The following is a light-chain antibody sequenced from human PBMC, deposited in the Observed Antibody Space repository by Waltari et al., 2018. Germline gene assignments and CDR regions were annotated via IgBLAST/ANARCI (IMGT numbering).Light chain of an antibody. Sequence: DIQMTQSPSSLSASVGDRVTITCRASQSISSYLNWYQPKPGKAPKLLIYAASSLQSGVPSRFSGSGSGTDFTLTISSLQPEDFATYYCQQSYSTPPMYTFGQGTKLEIK. V-gene: IGKV1-39*01. CDR2: AAS. J-gene: IGKJ2*01. CDR1: QSISSY. CDR3: QQSYSTPPMYT.